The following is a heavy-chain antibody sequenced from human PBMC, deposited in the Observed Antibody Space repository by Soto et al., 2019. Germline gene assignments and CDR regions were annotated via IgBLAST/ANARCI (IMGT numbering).Heavy chain of an antibody. CDR3: ARDKDWAFDY. Sequence: PGGSLRLSCVASGFIFSRDGLHWVRQAPGKGLEWVAVIWYDGTNKYYVDSVKGRFTISRDSSKNTLYLQLNSLRAEDTAVYYCARDKDWAFDYWGQGTQVTVSS. D-gene: IGHD3-9*01. CDR2: IWYDGTNK. CDR1: GFIFSRDG. V-gene: IGHV3-33*01. J-gene: IGHJ4*02.